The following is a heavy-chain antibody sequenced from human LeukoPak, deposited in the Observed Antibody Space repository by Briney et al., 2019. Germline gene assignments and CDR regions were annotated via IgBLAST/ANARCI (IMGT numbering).Heavy chain of an antibody. CDR2: ISRSATTI. CDR1: GFTFSSYG. V-gene: IGHV3-48*04. Sequence: GGSLRLSCAASGFTFSSYGMHWVRQAPGKGLEWVSYISRSATTIYYADSVKGRFTISRDNAKNSLYLQMNSLRAEDTAVYFCARVGALSSSWLLYWGQGTLVTVSS. CDR3: ARVGALSSSWLLY. D-gene: IGHD6-13*01. J-gene: IGHJ4*02.